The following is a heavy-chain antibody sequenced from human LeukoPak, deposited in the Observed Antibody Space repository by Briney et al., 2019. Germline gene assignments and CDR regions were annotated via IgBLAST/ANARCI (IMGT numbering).Heavy chain of an antibody. V-gene: IGHV4-34*01. Sequence: SETLSLTCAVYGGSFSGYYWSWIRQPPGKGREWIGEINHRGSTNHHPSLQSRVTISVDTSKNQFSLKLSSVTAAETAVYYCARGFGGDCSSTSCYVDFDYWGQGTLVTVSS. CDR1: GGSFSGYY. D-gene: IGHD2-2*01. CDR3: ARGFGGDCSSTSCYVDFDY. CDR2: INHRGST. J-gene: IGHJ4*02.